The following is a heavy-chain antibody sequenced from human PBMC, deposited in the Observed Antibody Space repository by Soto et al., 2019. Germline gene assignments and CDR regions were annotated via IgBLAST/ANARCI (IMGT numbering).Heavy chain of an antibody. V-gene: IGHV4-38-2*02. CDR1: GYSISSGYY. CDR3: ARDWGSPPGPHAFDI. CDR2: IYHSGST. Sequence: ETLSLTCAVSGYSISSGYYWGWIRQPPGKGLEWIGSIYHSGSTYYNPSLKSRVTISVDTSKNQFSLKLSSVTAADTAVYYCARDWGSPPGPHAFDIWGQGTMVTVSS. J-gene: IGHJ3*02. D-gene: IGHD3-16*01.